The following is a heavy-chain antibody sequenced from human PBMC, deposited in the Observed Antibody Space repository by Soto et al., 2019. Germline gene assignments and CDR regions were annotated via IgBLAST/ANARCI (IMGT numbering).Heavy chain of an antibody. Sequence: QVQLVQSGAEVKKPGASVKVSCKASGYTFINYGISWVRQAPGQGLEWMGWISAYNGNTNYAQKLQGRVTMTTDTSTSTAYMELRSLRSDDTAVYYCARDVRATYEFWSVDWFDPWGQGTLVTVSS. J-gene: IGHJ5*02. CDR2: ISAYNGNT. CDR1: GYTFINYG. D-gene: IGHD3-3*01. CDR3: ARDVRATYEFWSVDWFDP. V-gene: IGHV1-18*01.